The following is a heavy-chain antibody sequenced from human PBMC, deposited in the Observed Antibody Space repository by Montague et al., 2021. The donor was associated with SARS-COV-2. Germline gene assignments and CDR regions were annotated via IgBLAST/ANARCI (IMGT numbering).Heavy chain of an antibody. Sequence: SETLSLTCTVSGGSISNYYWTWIRQPAGKGLEWIGRLYTSGSTTYNPSLKSRVIMSVDTSKNQFSLNVTSATAADTAIYYCARESGYSSGWRYYYVMDVWGQGTTVTVS. V-gene: IGHV4-4*07. CDR1: GGSISNYY. J-gene: IGHJ6*02. D-gene: IGHD6-19*01. CDR2: LYTSGST. CDR3: ARESGYSSGWRYYYVMDV.